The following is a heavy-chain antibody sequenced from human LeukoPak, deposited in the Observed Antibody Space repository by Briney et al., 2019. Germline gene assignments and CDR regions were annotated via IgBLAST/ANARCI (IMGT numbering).Heavy chain of an antibody. Sequence: GGSLRLSCAASGFTFSSYWMSWVRQAPGKGLEWVANIKQDGSEKYYVDSVKGRFTISRDNSKNTLYLQMNSLRAEDTAVYYCAREGWPPYFDYWGQGTLVTVSS. CDR1: GFTFSSYW. D-gene: IGHD6-19*01. V-gene: IGHV3-7*01. CDR2: IKQDGSEK. J-gene: IGHJ4*02. CDR3: AREGWPPYFDY.